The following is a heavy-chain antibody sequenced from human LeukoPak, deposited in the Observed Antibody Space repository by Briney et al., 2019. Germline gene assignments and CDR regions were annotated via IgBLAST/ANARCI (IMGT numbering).Heavy chain of an antibody. Sequence: SVKVSCKASGGTFSSYAISWVRQAPGQGFEWMGGIIPIFGTANYAQKFQGRVTITTDESTSTAYMELSSLRSEDTAVYYCARDSSSSGVGAFDIWGQGTMVTVSS. CDR2: IIPIFGTA. D-gene: IGHD6-6*01. CDR1: GGTFSSYA. V-gene: IGHV1-69*05. J-gene: IGHJ3*02. CDR3: ARDSSSSGVGAFDI.